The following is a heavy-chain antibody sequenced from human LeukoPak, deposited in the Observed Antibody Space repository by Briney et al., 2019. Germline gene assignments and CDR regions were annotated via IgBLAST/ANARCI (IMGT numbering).Heavy chain of an antibody. CDR2: IYYSGST. D-gene: IGHD1-26*01. Sequence: TSETLSLTCTVSGGSISDAAYYWSWIRQHPGEGLKWIGYIYYSGSTNYNPSLKSRVTISVDTSKNQFSLKLSSVTAADTAVYYCARTQGSGSYRINFDYWGQGTLVTVSS. CDR1: GGSISDAAYY. V-gene: IGHV4-61*08. J-gene: IGHJ4*02. CDR3: ARTQGSGSYRINFDY.